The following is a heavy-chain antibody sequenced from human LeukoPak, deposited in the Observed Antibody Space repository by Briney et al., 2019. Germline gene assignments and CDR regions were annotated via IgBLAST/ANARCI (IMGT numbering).Heavy chain of an antibody. CDR2: FDPEDGET. CDR1: GYTLTELS. V-gene: IGHV1-24*01. D-gene: IGHD4-23*01. CDR3: ATVGGIYGGNPYFDY. Sequence: ASVTVSCKVSGYTLTELSMHWVRQAPGKGLEWMGGFDPEDGETIYAQKFQGRVTMTEDTSTDTAYMELSSLRSEDTAVYYCATVGGIYGGNPYFDYWGQGTLVTVSS. J-gene: IGHJ4*02.